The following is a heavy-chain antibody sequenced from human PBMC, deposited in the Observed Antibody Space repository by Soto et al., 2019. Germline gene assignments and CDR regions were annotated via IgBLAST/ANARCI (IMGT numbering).Heavy chain of an antibody. CDR1: GFTFSSYA. J-gene: IGHJ6*02. V-gene: IGHV3-23*01. CDR3: AKDHSFQLTITDYYYYGMDV. CDR2: ISGSGGST. D-gene: IGHD1-20*01. Sequence: GGSLRLSCAASGFTFSSYAMSWVRQAPGKGLEWVSAISGSGGSTYYADSVKGRFTISRDNSKNTLYLQMNSLRAEDTAVYYCAKDHSFQLTITDYYYYGMDVWGQGTTVTVSS.